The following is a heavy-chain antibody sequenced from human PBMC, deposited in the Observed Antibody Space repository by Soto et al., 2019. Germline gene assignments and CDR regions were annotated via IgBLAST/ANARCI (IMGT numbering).Heavy chain of an antibody. Sequence: QITLKESGPTLVKPTQTLTLTCTFSGFSLSSTRMAVGWIRQPPGKALEWLALIYWDDDKRYSPFLKSRLTITTDTSKNQVVLTMSNMDPVDTARYYCAHIVAAGFGYYFDYWGQGTLVTVSS. CDR3: AHIVAAGFGYYFDY. V-gene: IGHV2-5*02. CDR2: IYWDDDK. CDR1: GFSLSSTRMA. J-gene: IGHJ4*02. D-gene: IGHD6-13*01.